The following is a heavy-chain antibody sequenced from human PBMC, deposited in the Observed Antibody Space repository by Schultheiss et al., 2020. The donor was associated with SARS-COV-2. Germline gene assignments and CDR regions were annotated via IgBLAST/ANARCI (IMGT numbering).Heavy chain of an antibody. Sequence: SQTLSLTCTVSGGSISSGGYYWSWIRQPPGKGLEWIGYIYYSGSTNYNPSLKSRVTISVDTSKNQFSLKLSSVTAADTAVYYCARVDRRVIDYWGQGTLVTVSS. CDR1: GGSISSGGYY. J-gene: IGHJ4*02. D-gene: IGHD2-15*01. V-gene: IGHV4-61*08. CDR3: ARVDRRVIDY. CDR2: IYYSGST.